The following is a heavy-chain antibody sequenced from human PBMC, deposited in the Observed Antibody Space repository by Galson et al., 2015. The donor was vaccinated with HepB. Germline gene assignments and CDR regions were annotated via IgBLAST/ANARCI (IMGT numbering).Heavy chain of an antibody. CDR1: GFTFSSYA. Sequence: SLRLSCAASGFTFSSYAMSWVRQAPGKGLEWVSAISGSGGSTYYADSVKGRFTISRDNSKNTLYLQMNSLRAEDTAVYYCAKDLGIVVVPAARKPGLTDNWFDPWGQGTLVTVSS. D-gene: IGHD2-2*03. J-gene: IGHJ5*02. CDR2: ISGSGGST. CDR3: AKDLGIVVVPAARKPGLTDNWFDP. V-gene: IGHV3-23*01.